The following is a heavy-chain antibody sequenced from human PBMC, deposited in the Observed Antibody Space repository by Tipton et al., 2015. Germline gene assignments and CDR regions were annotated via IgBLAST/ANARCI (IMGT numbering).Heavy chain of an antibody. CDR2: TYYRSKWYS. CDR1: GDSVSSTSAA. J-gene: IGHJ4*02. V-gene: IGHV6-1*01. D-gene: IGHD4-23*01. Sequence: GLVKPSQTLSLTCSISGDSVSSTSAAWNWIRQSPSRGLEWLGNTYYRSKWYSDYAVSVKRRITINSDTSKSQFSLEMRSVTATDTAGYYCARARGRLGGLFDSWGQGTLVTVSS. CDR3: ARARGRLGGLFDS.